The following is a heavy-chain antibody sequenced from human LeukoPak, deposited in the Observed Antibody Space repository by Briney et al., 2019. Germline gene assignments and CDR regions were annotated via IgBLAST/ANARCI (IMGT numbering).Heavy chain of an antibody. D-gene: IGHD1-14*01. CDR3: ARGNRPRGLGYYYGMDV. J-gene: IGHJ6*02. Sequence: GASVKVSCKASGYTFTSYGINRVRQATGQGLEWMGWMNPNSGNTGYAQKFQGRVTMTRNTSISTAYMELSSLRSEDTAVYYCARGNRPRGLGYYYGMDVWGQGTTVTVSS. V-gene: IGHV1-8*01. CDR2: MNPNSGNT. CDR1: GYTFTSYG.